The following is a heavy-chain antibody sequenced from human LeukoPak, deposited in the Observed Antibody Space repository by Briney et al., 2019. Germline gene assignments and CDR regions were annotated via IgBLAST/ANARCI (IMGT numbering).Heavy chain of an antibody. D-gene: IGHD6-6*01. J-gene: IGHJ4*02. CDR3: ARGAARPDY. Sequence: SETLSLTCTVSGDSMSSYYWSWIRQPPGKGLEWIGYIYYSGSTNYNPSLKSRVTISVDTSKNQFSLKVSSVTAADTAVYYCARGAARPDYWGQGALVTVSS. V-gene: IGHV4-59*01. CDR2: IYYSGST. CDR1: GDSMSSYY.